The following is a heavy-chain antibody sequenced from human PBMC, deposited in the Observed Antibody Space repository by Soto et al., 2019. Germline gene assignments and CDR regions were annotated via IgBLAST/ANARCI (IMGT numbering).Heavy chain of an antibody. CDR2: IIPILGIA. J-gene: IGHJ4*02. Sequence: SVKVSCKASGGTFSSYTISWVRQAPGQGLEWMGRIIPILGIANYAQKFQGRVTITADKSTSTAYMELSSLRSEDTAVYYCARVGLAPECGGSCYDDYWGQGTLVTVSS. D-gene: IGHD2-15*01. V-gene: IGHV1-69*02. CDR3: ARVGLAPECGGSCYDDY. CDR1: GGTFSSYT.